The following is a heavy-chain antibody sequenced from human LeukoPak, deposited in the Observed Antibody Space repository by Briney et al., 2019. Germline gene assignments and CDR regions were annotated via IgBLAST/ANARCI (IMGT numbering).Heavy chain of an antibody. CDR1: CGSISSSSYY. D-gene: IGHD6-13*01. J-gene: IGHJ4*02. CDR2: IYYSGST. Sequence: PSETLSLTCTVSCGSISSSSYYWGWIRQPPGKGLEWIGYIYYSGSTNYNPSLKSRVTISVDTSKNQFSLKLSSVTAADTAVYYCARASGIAAAGPQYYFDYWGQGTLVTVSS. CDR3: ARASGIAAAGPQYYFDY. V-gene: IGHV4-61*05.